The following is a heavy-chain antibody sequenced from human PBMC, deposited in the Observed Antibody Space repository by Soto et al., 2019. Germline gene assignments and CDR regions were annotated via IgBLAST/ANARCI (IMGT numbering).Heavy chain of an antibody. CDR2: IYSGGST. CDR3: AREVYGDYRHDAFDI. J-gene: IGHJ3*02. Sequence: EVQLVESGGGLVRPGGSLRLSCAASGFTVSSNYMNWVRQAPGKGLEWVSVIYSGGSTYYADSVKGRFTISRDNSKNTLYLQMNSLRAEETAVYYCAREVYGDYRHDAFDIWGQGTMVTVSS. D-gene: IGHD4-17*01. V-gene: IGHV3-66*01. CDR1: GFTVSSNY.